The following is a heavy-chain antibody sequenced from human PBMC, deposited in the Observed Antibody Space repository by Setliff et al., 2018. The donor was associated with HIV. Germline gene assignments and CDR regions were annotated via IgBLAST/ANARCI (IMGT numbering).Heavy chain of an antibody. D-gene: IGHD3-22*01. CDR2: IYHSGST. Sequence: SETLSLTCAVYGGSFSDYYWSWIRQPPGKGLEWIGEIYHSGSTIYNPSLKSRVTISVDTSKNQFSLKLSSVTAADTAVYYCARQSPRGIVVVIGYFDYWGQGTLVTVSS. V-gene: IGHV4-34*01. J-gene: IGHJ4*02. CDR1: GGSFSDYY. CDR3: ARQSPRGIVVVIGYFDY.